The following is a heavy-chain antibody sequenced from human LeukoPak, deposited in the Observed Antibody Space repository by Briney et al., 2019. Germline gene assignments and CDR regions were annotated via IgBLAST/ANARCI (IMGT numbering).Heavy chain of an antibody. CDR2: IYYSGST. V-gene: IGHV4-59*01. CDR1: GGSISSYY. CDR3: ARVFARKRANLMSWDP. J-gene: IGHJ5*02. Sequence: SETLSLTCTVSGGSISSYYWSWIRQPPGKGLEWIGYIYYSGSTNYNPSLKSRVTISVDTSKNQFSLKLSSVTAADTAVYYCARVFARKRANLMSWDPWGQGTLVTVSS. D-gene: IGHD4/OR15-4a*01.